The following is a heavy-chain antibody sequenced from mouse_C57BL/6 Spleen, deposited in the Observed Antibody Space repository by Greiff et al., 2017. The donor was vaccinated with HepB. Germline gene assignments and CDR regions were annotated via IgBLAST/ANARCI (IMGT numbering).Heavy chain of an antibody. Sequence: EVQLVESGGGLVQPGGSLKLSCAASGFTFSDYYMYWVRQTPEKRLEWVAYISNGGGSTYYPDTVKGRFTISRDNAKNTLYLQMSRLKSEDTAMYYCARQGGRTYFDYWGQGTTLTVSS. J-gene: IGHJ2*01. V-gene: IGHV5-12*01. CDR1: GFTFSDYY. CDR3: ARQGGRTYFDY. CDR2: ISNGGGST.